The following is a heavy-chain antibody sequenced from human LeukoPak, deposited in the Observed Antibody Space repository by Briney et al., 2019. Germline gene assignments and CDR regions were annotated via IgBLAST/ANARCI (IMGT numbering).Heavy chain of an antibody. Sequence: SVKVSCKASGGTFSSHAISWVRQAPGQGLEWMGGIIPIFGTANYAQKFQGRVTMTRDMSTSIVYMELSSLRSEDTAVYYCAREGDLWEVQEGTTGHYMDVWGKGTTVTISS. CDR2: IIPIFGTA. V-gene: IGHV1-69*05. D-gene: IGHD1-1*01. J-gene: IGHJ6*03. CDR3: AREGDLWEVQEGTTGHYMDV. CDR1: GGTFSSHA.